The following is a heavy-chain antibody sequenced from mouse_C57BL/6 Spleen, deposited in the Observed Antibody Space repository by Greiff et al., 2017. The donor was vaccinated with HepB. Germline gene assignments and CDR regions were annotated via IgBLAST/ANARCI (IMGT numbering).Heavy chain of an antibody. V-gene: IGHV1-9*01. D-gene: IGHD1-1*01. Sequence: QVQLQQSGAELMKPGASVKLSCKATGYTFTGYRIEWVKQRSGHGLEWIGEILPGSGSTNYNEKFKGKATVTADTSSNTAYMPLSSLTTENSAIYYGARNPYCYGSTHYFDYWGQGTTLTVSS. CDR3: ARNPYCYGSTHYFDY. CDR1: GYTFTGYR. CDR2: ILPGSGST. J-gene: IGHJ2*01.